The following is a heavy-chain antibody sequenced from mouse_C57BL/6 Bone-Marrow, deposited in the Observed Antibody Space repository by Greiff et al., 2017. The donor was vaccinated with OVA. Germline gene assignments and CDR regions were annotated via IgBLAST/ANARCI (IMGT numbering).Heavy chain of an antibody. CDR2: IRSKSNNYAT. Sequence: EVKLEESGGGLVQPKGSLKLSCAASGFSFNTYAMNWVRQAPGKGLEWVARIRSKSNNYATYYADSVKDRFTISRDDSESMLYLQMNNVKTEDTAMYYCGAAWFAYWGQGTLVTVSA. D-gene: IGHD6-1*01. CDR1: GFSFNTYA. V-gene: IGHV10-1*01. CDR3: GAAWFAY. J-gene: IGHJ3*01.